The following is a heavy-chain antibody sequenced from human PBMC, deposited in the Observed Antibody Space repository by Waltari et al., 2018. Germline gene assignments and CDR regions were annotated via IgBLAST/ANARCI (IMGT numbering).Heavy chain of an antibody. D-gene: IGHD2-8*01. Sequence: EVSLVESGGDLAQPGESLRLSCAASGFSLTHFWMSWVRQVPGKGLEGVADINESGSKKYYVDSVKGRFTISRDNAKNSVDLQMNSLRVEDTAVYYCARDDNINGASDAFDIWGQGTMVTVSS. V-gene: IGHV3-7*01. CDR3: ARDDNINGASDAFDI. CDR2: INESGSKK. CDR1: GFSLTHFW. J-gene: IGHJ3*02.